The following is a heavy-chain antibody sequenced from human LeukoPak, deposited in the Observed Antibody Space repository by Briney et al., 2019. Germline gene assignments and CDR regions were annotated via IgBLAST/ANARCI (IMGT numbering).Heavy chain of an antibody. D-gene: IGHD6-13*01. V-gene: IGHV1-18*01. CDR1: GYTFTSYG. CDR3: ARDDVGSSSWSS. J-gene: IGHJ4*02. CDR2: ISAYNGNT. Sequence: ASVKVSCKASGYTFTSYGISWVRQAPGQGLEWMGWISAYNGNTNYAQKLQGRVTMTTDTSTSTAYTGLRSLRSDDTAVYYCARDDVGSSSWSSWGQGTLVTVSS.